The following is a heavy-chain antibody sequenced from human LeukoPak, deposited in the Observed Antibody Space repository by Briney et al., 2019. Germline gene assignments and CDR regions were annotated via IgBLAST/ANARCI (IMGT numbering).Heavy chain of an antibody. CDR1: GYNFTELS. D-gene: IGHD6-19*01. CDR3: ATDRWAVAGLFDY. V-gene: IGHV1-24*01. Sequence: ASVKVSCKVSGYNFTELSMHWVRQAPGKGLEWMGGFDPEDDETIHAQKFQGRVTMTEDTSTDTAYMELSSLRSEDTAVYYCATDRWAVAGLFDYWGQGTLVTVSS. CDR2: FDPEDDET. J-gene: IGHJ4*02.